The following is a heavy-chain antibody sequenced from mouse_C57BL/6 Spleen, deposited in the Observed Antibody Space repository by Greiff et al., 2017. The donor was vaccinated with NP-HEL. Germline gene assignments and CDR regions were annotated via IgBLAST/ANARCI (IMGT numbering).Heavy chain of an antibody. D-gene: IGHD1-1*01. V-gene: IGHV1-18*01. CDR2: INPNNGGT. J-gene: IGHJ1*03. Sequence: EVQLQQSGPELVKPGASVKIPCKASGYTFTDYNMDWVKQSHGKSLEWIGDINPNNGGTIYNQKFKGKATLTVDKSSSTAYMELRSLTSEDTAVYYCARRAGSRPHWYFDVWGTGTTVTVSS. CDR3: ARRAGSRPHWYFDV. CDR1: GYTFTDYN.